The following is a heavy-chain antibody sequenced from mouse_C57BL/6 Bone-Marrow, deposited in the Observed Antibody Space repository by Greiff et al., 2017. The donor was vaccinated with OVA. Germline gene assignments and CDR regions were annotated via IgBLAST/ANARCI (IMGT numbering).Heavy chain of an antibody. V-gene: IGHV3-6*01. D-gene: IGHD2-3*01. CDR1: GYSITSGYY. CDR2: ISYDGSN. J-gene: IGHJ2*01. Sequence: VQLKESGPGLVKPSQSLSLTCSVTGYSITSGYYWNWIRQFPGNKLECMGYISYDGSNNYNPSLKNRISITRDTSKNQFFLKLNSVTTEDTATYYCARDGYSPDDVDYWGQGTTLTVSS. CDR3: ARDGYSPDDVDY.